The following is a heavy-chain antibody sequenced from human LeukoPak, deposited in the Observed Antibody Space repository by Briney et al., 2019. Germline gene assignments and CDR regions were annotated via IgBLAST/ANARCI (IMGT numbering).Heavy chain of an antibody. CDR1: GFTVSSNY. J-gene: IGHJ4*02. V-gene: IGHV3-23*01. Sequence: GGSLRLSCAASGFTVSSNYMSWVRQAPGKGLEWVPSINDSGDNINYADSVKGRFSISRDNSKSTLYLQMNSLRPEDTAVYYCAKDRHGIVGATPFDHWGQGTLVVVSS. CDR3: AKDRHGIVGATPFDH. CDR2: INDSGDNI. D-gene: IGHD1-26*01.